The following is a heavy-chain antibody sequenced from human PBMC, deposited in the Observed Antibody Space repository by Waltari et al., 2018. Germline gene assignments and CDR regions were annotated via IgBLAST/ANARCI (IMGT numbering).Heavy chain of an antibody. CDR1: GGSIDSGSYY. CDR3: ARGPLLSKVDY. V-gene: IGHV4-61*02. Sequence: QVQLQESGPGLVKPSQTLSLTCTVSGGSIDSGSYYWSWIRQPAGKGLEWIGRIYTSGSTNHNPSLKSRVTISVDTSKNQFSLNLSSVTAADTAVYYCARGPLLSKVDYWGQGTLVTVSS. D-gene: IGHD1-26*01. CDR2: IYTSGST. J-gene: IGHJ4*02.